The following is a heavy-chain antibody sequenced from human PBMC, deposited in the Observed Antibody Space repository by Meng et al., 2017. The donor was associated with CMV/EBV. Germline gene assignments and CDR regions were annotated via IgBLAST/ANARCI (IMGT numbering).Heavy chain of an antibody. CDR1: GYTFTGYY. J-gene: IGHJ5*02. CDR3: ARDSSGWYILRFDP. CDR2: INPNSGGT. V-gene: IGHV1-2*02. Sequence: ASVKVSCKASGYTFTGYYMHWVRQAPGQGLEWMGWINPNSGGTNYAQKFQGRVTMTRDTSISTAYMELSRLRSDDTAVYYCARDSSGWYILRFDPWAQGTLVTVSS. D-gene: IGHD6-19*01.